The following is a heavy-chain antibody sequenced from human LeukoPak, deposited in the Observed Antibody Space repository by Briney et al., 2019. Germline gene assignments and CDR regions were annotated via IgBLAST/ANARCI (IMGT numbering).Heavy chain of an antibody. CDR3: ARDCSYYYDSSGYCY. CDR2: ISSSSSYI. J-gene: IGHJ4*02. D-gene: IGHD3-22*01. Sequence: GGSLRLSCAASGFTFSSYSMNWVRQAPGKGLEWVSSISSSSSYIYYADSVKGRFTISRDNAKNSLYLQMNSLRAEDTAVYYCARDCSYYYDSSGYCYWGQGTLVTVSS. CDR1: GFTFSSYS. V-gene: IGHV3-21*01.